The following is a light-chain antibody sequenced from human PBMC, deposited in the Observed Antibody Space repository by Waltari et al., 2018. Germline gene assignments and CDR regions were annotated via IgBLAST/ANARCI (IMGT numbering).Light chain of an antibody. CDR1: QDIGNF. J-gene: IGKJ2*01. CDR2: DAS. CDR3: QQYDNFPFT. Sequence: DLQMTQSPSSLSASAGDRVTITCQASQDIGNFLNWYQQKPGRAPNLLIYDASNLETGVPSRFSGSGSGTHFTFTITSLQSEDIATYYCQQYDNFPFTFGQGTKVEIK. V-gene: IGKV1-33*01.